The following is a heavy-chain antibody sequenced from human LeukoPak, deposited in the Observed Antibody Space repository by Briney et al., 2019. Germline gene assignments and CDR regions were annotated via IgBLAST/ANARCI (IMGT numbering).Heavy chain of an antibody. CDR2: FDPEDGET. CDR3: ATVTDYGQYFDY. Sequence: ASVKVSCKASGGTFSSYALSWVRQAPGQGLEWMGGFDPEDGETIYAQKFQGRVTMTEDTSTDTAYMELSSLRSEDTAVYYCATVTDYGQYFDYWGQGTLVTVSS. V-gene: IGHV1-24*01. CDR1: GGTFSSYA. J-gene: IGHJ4*02. D-gene: IGHD4-17*01.